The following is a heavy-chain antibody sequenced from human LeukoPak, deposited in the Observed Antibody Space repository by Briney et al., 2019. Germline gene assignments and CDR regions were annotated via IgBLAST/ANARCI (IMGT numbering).Heavy chain of an antibody. CDR1: GFTFSDYY. V-gene: IGHV3-11*01. CDR3: ARDPRGITALVDYFDY. J-gene: IGHJ4*02. CDR2: ISSSGSAI. D-gene: IGHD5-18*01. Sequence: GGSQRLSCAASGFTFSDYYMSWIRQAPGKGLEWVSYISSSGSAIYYADSVKGRFTISRDNAKNSLYLQMSSLRVEDTAVYYCARDPRGITALVDYFDYWGQGTLVTVSS.